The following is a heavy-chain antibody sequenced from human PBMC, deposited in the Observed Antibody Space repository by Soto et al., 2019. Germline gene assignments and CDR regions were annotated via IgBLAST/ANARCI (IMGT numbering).Heavy chain of an antibody. D-gene: IGHD1-20*01. V-gene: IGHV4-4*02. CDR1: SGSISSSNW. J-gene: IGHJ4*02. CDR2: IYHSGST. Sequence: QVQLQESGPGLVKPSGTLSLTCAVSSGSISSSNWWSWVRQPPGKGLEWIGEIYHSGSTNYNPSLKSRVTISVDESKNQLSLKLSSVTAADTAVYSCASLTGPTSRDYWGQGTLVTVSS. CDR3: ASLTGPTSRDY.